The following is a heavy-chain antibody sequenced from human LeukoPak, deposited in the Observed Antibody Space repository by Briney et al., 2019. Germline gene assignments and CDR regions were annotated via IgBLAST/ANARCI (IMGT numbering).Heavy chain of an antibody. CDR3: ARDKSYYDFWSGYSAADYYGMGV. V-gene: IGHV3-23*01. CDR1: GFTFSSYA. Sequence: GGSLRLSCAASGFTFSSYAMSWVRQAPGKGLEWVSAISGSGGSTYYADSVKGRFTISRDNSKNALYLQMNSLRAEDTAVYYCARDKSYYDFWSGYSAADYYGMGVWGQGTTVTVSS. D-gene: IGHD3-3*01. J-gene: IGHJ6*02. CDR2: ISGSGGST.